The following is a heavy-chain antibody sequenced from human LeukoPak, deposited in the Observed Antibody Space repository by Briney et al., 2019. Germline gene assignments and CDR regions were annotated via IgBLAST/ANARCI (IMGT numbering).Heavy chain of an antibody. CDR3: AKDRGGSSELGDAFDV. Sequence: GGSLRLSCAVSGFTFRRYAMSWVRQAPGKGLEWVSGISYSSGSIGYVDSVKGRFTISRDNAKNSLYLQMNSLRVEDTALYYCAKDRGGSSELGDAFDVWGQGTMVRVSS. CDR2: ISYSSGSI. V-gene: IGHV3-9*01. J-gene: IGHJ3*01. CDR1: GFTFRRYA. D-gene: IGHD1-26*01.